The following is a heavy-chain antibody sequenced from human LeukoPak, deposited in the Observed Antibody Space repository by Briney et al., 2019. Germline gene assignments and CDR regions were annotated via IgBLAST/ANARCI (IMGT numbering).Heavy chain of an antibody. CDR2: INAGNGNT. CDR3: ARDRIQLWSGTFDY. CDR1: GYTFTSYA. Sequence: ASVKVSCKASGYTFTSYAMHWVRQAPGQRLEWMGWINAGNGNTKYSQKFQGRVTITRDTSASTAYMELSSLRPEDTAVYYCARDRIQLWSGTFDYWGQGTLVTVSS. V-gene: IGHV1-3*01. D-gene: IGHD5-18*01. J-gene: IGHJ4*02.